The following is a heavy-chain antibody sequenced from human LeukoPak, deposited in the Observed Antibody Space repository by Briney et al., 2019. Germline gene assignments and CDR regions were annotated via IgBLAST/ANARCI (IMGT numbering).Heavy chain of an antibody. CDR2: VYVQSSEYT. J-gene: IGHJ4*02. Sequence: PSETLSLTCTVSGGTISSYYWSWVRQPPGKGLEWIGYVYVQSSEYTSYNPSLKSRVSISFDTSKNHFSLSLTAVTAADTAVYYCARNWGSGGSYLFDSWGQGTLVSVSS. V-gene: IGHV4-4*08. D-gene: IGHD6-19*01. CDR3: ARNWGSGGSYLFDS. CDR1: GGTISSYY.